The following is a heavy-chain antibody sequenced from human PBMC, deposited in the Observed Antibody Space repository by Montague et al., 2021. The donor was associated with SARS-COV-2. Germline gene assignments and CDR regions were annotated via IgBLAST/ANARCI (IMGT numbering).Heavy chain of an antibody. CDR2: ISYSGRT. CDR1: GGSVSSSPYY. Sequence: SETLSLTCTVSGGSVSSSPYYWGWIRQPPGRGLEWVGSISYSGRTYFSPSLKSRLTISVDSSENQFSLRLSSVTAADTAVYYCASPYYYGSGTYVYNYYMDVWGKGTTVTVSS. V-gene: IGHV4-39*01. J-gene: IGHJ6*03. D-gene: IGHD3-10*01. CDR3: ASPYYYGSGTYVYNYYMDV.